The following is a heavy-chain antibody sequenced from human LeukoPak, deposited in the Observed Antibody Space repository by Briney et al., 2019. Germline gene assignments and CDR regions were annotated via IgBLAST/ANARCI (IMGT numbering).Heavy chain of an antibody. Sequence: GGSLRLSCAASGFIFSSYAMSWVREAPGKGLEWGSVISGSDGGTYYADSVKGRFPISRDNSKNTLYLQMNSLRAEDTAVYYYAKSRYSSAWDSLDYWGQGTLVTVSS. CDR1: GFIFSSYA. V-gene: IGHV3-23*01. CDR2: ISGSDGGT. J-gene: IGHJ4*02. D-gene: IGHD6-19*01. CDR3: AKSRYSSAWDSLDY.